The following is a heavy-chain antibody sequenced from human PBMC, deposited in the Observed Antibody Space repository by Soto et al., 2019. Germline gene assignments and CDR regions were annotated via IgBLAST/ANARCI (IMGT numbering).Heavy chain of an antibody. D-gene: IGHD3-16*01. Sequence: QVQLQESGPGLVKPSETLSLTCTVSGASVSSDSYYWSWIRQPPGKGLEWIGFIYYSGSTNYNPSLKSRVTMSVDTSKNQFSLKLSSVTAADTAVYYCARDLVHDPDYDIDVWGQGTTVTVS. CDR2: IYYSGST. J-gene: IGHJ6*02. CDR3: ARDLVHDPDYDIDV. V-gene: IGHV4-61*01. CDR1: GASVSSDSYY.